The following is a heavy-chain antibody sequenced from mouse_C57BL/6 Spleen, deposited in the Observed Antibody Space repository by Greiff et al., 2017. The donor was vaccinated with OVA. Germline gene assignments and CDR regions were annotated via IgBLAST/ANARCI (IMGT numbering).Heavy chain of an antibody. D-gene: IGHD2-2*01. CDR2: IYPGDGDT. J-gene: IGHJ4*01. Sequence: QVQLKESGPELVKPGASVKISCTASGYAFSSSWMNWVKQRPGKGLEWIGRIYPGDGDTNYNGKFKGKATLTADKSSSTAYMQLSSLTSEDSAVYFCARWGVTTAMDYWGQGTSVTVSS. V-gene: IGHV1-82*01. CDR1: GYAFSSSW. CDR3: ARWGVTTAMDY.